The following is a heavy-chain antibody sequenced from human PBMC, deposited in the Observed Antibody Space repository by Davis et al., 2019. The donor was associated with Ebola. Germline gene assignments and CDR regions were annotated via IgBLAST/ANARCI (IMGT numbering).Heavy chain of an antibody. Sequence: SETLSLTCTVSGGSISSSYWSWIRQPPGKGLEWIGYIYYSGTTNYNPSLRSRVTISVDTSKNQFSLKLSSVTAADTAVYYCARGPHSSGWYGLDVWGQGTTVTVSS. CDR3: ARGPHSSGWYGLDV. J-gene: IGHJ6*02. CDR2: IYYSGTT. V-gene: IGHV4-59*01. CDR1: GGSISSSY. D-gene: IGHD6-19*01.